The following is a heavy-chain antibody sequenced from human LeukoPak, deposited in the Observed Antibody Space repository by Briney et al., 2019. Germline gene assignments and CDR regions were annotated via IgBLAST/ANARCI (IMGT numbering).Heavy chain of an antibody. CDR2: INPNSGGT. CDR3: ARDWGRRGYYDFWSGDDNRFDP. D-gene: IGHD3-3*01. CDR1: GYTFTGYY. J-gene: IGHJ5*02. Sequence: ASVKVSCKASGYTFTGYYMHWVRQAPGQGLEWMGWINPNSGGTNYAQKFQGRVTMTRDTSIITAYTELSRLRSDDTAVYYCARDWGRRGYYDFWSGDDNRFDPWGQGTLVTVSS. V-gene: IGHV1-2*02.